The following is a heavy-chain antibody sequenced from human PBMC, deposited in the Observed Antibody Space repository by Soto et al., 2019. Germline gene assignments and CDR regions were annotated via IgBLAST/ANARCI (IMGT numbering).Heavy chain of an antibody. Sequence: QMQLVESGGGVVQPGRSLRLSCAASGFTFSSCDMHWVRQAPGKGLEWVAVTSHDGSNKYYADSVKGRFTISRDNSKNTLYLQMNSLSAEDTAIYYCARVVPFSGSHHALDYWGQGTVVTVSS. CDR3: ARVVPFSGSHHALDY. CDR1: GFTFSSCD. J-gene: IGHJ4*02. CDR2: TSHDGSNK. D-gene: IGHD1-26*01. V-gene: IGHV3-30-3*01.